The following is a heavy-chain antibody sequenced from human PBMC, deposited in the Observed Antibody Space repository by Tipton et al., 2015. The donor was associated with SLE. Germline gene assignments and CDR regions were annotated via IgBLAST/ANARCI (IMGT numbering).Heavy chain of an antibody. CDR3: ARDHVPGMAMSPSAY. Sequence: QSGPEVKNPGASVRVSCKTSGYTFTSYGINWVRQAPGQGLEWMGWISGYNGNTFYTKNFQGRVAMTTDTSTSTAYMELRGLRSDDTAVYYCARDHVPGMAMSPSAYWGQGTLVTVSS. CDR2: ISGYNGNT. V-gene: IGHV1-18*01. D-gene: IGHD6-13*01. J-gene: IGHJ4*02. CDR1: GYTFTSYG.